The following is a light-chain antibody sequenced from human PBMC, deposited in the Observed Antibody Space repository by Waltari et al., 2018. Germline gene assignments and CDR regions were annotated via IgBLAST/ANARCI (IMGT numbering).Light chain of an antibody. CDR2: AAS. V-gene: IGKV1-39*01. J-gene: IGKJ2*01. Sequence: DIQMTQSPSSLSASVGDRVTITCRASQSISSYLNWYQQKPGKAPKLLIYAASSSQSGVPSRFSGSGSGTDFTLTISSLQPEDFAMYLCQHYHSSPPGYTFGQGTKLEIK. CDR1: QSISSY. CDR3: QHYHSSPPGYT.